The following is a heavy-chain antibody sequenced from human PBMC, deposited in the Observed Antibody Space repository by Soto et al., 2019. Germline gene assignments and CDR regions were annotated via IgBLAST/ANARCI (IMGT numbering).Heavy chain of an antibody. CDR2: IYYSGST. D-gene: IGHD1-26*01. CDR1: GGSISSYY. V-gene: IGHV4-59*08. CDR3: ARRYGGNLDY. J-gene: IGHJ4*02. Sequence: PSETLSLTCTVSGGSISSYYWSWIRQPPGKGLEWIGYIYYSGSTNYNPSLKSRATISVDTSKNHFSLKLSSVTAADTAVYYCARRYGGNLDYWGQGTLVTVSS.